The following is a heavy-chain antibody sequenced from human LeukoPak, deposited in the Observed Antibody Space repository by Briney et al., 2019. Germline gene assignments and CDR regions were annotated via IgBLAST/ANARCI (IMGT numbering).Heavy chain of an antibody. D-gene: IGHD3-16*01. CDR1: GFTFSSNW. J-gene: IGHJ4*02. V-gene: IGHV3-7*04. CDR3: ARDYD. CDR2: IKPDGNDK. Sequence: PGGSLRLSCAPSGFTFSSNWMTWVRQAPGKGLEWVANIKPDGNDKYYVDSVKGPFTISRDNAKNSLYLQMNSLRAEDTAVYYCARDYDWGQGTLVTVSS.